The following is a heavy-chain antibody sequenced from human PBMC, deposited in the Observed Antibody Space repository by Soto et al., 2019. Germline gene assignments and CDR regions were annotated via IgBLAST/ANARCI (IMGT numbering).Heavy chain of an antibody. CDR1: GVSLTSGNW. CDR2: IFHDGTA. J-gene: IGHJ4*02. Sequence: SETLSLTCAVSGVSLTSGNWWTWVRQSPQRGLEYIGEIFHDGTANYYPSFERRVAMSVDTSRNQFSLKLTSVTAADTAVYFCARLVYDTRLNYMYFDCWAPGTLVTVSS. CDR3: ARLVYDTRLNYMYFDC. D-gene: IGHD3-10*01. V-gene: IGHV4-4*02.